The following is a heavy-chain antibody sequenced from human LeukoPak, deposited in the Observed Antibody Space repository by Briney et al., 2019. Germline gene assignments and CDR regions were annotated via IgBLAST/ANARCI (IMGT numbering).Heavy chain of an antibody. V-gene: IGHV3-53*01. J-gene: IGHJ3*02. CDR2: IYSGGTT. D-gene: IGHD2-15*01. CDR1: GFTVSSNY. Sequence: GGSLRLSCAASGFTVSSNYMNWVRQAPGKGLEWVSLIYSGGTTYYADSVKGRFTISRDNSKNTLYLQMNSLRAEDTAVYYCATGDCGSGGSCHAFDIWGLGTMVTVSS. CDR3: ATGDCGSGGSCHAFDI.